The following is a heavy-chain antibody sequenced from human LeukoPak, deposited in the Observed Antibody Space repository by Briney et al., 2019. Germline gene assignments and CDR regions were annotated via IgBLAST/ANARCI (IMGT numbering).Heavy chain of an antibody. V-gene: IGHV3-48*03. J-gene: IGHJ3*02. D-gene: IGHD3-22*01. CDR3: AKELTPESSGFDAFDI. CDR1: GFTFSIFE. Sequence: PVGSLRLSCAASGFTFSIFEMDWVRQAPGKGLEWVSHIGRSGDITHYSESVRGRFTISRDDARNSLYLQMNSLRAEDTAVYYCAKELTPESSGFDAFDIWGRGTMVTISS. CDR2: IGRSGDIT.